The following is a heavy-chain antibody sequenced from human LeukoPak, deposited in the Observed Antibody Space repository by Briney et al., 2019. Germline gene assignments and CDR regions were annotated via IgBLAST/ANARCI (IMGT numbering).Heavy chain of an antibody. D-gene: IGHD5-12*01. CDR1: GFTFSSYW. CDR2: IKQDGSEK. Sequence: PGGSLRLSCAASGFTFSSYWMSWVRQAPGKGLEWVANIKQDGSEKYYVDSVRGRFTISRDNAKNSLYLQMNSLRADDTAVYYCARVKEASAFDIWGQGTMVTVSS. J-gene: IGHJ3*02. V-gene: IGHV3-7*01. CDR3: ARVKEASAFDI.